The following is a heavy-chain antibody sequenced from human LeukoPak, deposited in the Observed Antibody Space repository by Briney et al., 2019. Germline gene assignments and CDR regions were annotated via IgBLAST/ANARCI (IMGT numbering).Heavy chain of an antibody. CDR3: ASGGRISS. V-gene: IGHV3-48*03. D-gene: IGHD3-16*01. Sequence: PGGSLRLSCAAFGFTFSSYEMNWVRQAPGKGLEWVSYISPSGSSIYYADSVKGRFTISRDNAKNSLFLQMNSLRAEDTAVYYCASGGRISSWGQGTLVTVSS. CDR1: GFTFSSYE. CDR2: ISPSGSSI. J-gene: IGHJ4*02.